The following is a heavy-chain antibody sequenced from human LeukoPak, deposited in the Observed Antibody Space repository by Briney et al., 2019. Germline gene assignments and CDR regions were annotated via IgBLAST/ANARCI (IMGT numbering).Heavy chain of an antibody. V-gene: IGHV3-7*01. CDR2: MKGDGSHI. CDR1: GFTFSSYW. D-gene: IGHD2-8*02. J-gene: IGHJ4*02. Sequence: GGSLRLSCAASGFTFSSYWMSWVRQAPGRGLQWVASMKGDGSHIYYVDSVKGRFTISRDNARNSLYLQMSSLRAEDTAVYYCARLFGGVTTYDYWGQGALVTVSS. CDR3: ARLFGGVTTYDY.